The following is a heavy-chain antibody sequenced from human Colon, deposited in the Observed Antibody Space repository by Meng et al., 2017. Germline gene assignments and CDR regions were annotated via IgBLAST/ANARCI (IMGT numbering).Heavy chain of an antibody. D-gene: IGHD3-22*01. CDR3: ARQLRQWLVNDF. V-gene: IGHV4-4*02. Sequence: QLSVLGAGPVMVKPYGTLPVSCAVCGSSIRSSDWWSWVRQPLGRGLEWIGEIYHSGSTNYNPSLKNRLSLTVDKSKNQFSLTLHSVTAADTAVYYCARQLRQWLVNDFWGQGVLVTVSS. CDR1: GSSIRSSDW. J-gene: IGHJ4*02. CDR2: IYHSGST.